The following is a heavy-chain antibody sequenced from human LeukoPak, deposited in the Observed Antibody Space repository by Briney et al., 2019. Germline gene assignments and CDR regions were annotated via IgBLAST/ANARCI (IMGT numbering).Heavy chain of an antibody. CDR2: MYYSESS. CDR3: ARQGISGGWATDAFDI. J-gene: IGHJ3*02. CDR1: GGSIRNYY. V-gene: IGHV4-59*08. Sequence: SETLSLTCTVSGGSIRNYYWSWIRQPPGKGLEWIGCMYYSESSNYNPSLKSRVTISADTSKNQFSVKLSSVTAADTAVYYCARQGISGGWATDAFDIWGQGTMVTVSS. D-gene: IGHD6-19*01.